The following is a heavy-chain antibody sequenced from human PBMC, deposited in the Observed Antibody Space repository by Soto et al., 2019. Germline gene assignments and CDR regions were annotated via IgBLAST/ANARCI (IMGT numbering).Heavy chain of an antibody. CDR2: IYYSGST. J-gene: IGHJ6*02. V-gene: IGHV4-59*01. CDR3: ARSDILTGYYTGPRHYYYGMDV. D-gene: IGHD3-9*01. Sequence: PSETLSLTCAVYGGSFSGYYWSWIRQPPGKGLEWIGYIYYSGSTNYNPSLKSRVTISVDTSKNQFSLKLSSVTAADTAVYYCARSDILTGYYTGPRHYYYGMDVWGQGTTVTVSS. CDR1: GGSFSGYY.